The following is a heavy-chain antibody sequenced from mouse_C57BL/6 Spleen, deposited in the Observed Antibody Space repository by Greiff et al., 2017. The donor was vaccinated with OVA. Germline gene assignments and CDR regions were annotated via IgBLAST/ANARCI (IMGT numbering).Heavy chain of an antibody. D-gene: IGHD2-1*01. CDR3: ARLLYGNYEAMDY. Sequence: EVQLQQSGPELVKPGASVKIPCKASGYTFTDYNTDWVKQSHGKSLEWIGDINPNNGGTIYNQKFKGKATLTVDKSSSTAYMELRSLTSEDTAVYYCARLLYGNYEAMDYWGQGTSVTVSS. J-gene: IGHJ4*01. CDR2: INPNNGGT. V-gene: IGHV1-18*01. CDR1: GYTFTDYN.